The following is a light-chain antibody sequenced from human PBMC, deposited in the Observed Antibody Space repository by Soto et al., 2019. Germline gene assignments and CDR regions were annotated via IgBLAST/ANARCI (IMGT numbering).Light chain of an antibody. CDR2: AAS. J-gene: IGKJ3*01. Sequence: EIVLTQSPGTLSLSPGERPTLSCRASQTLSTNSLAWYQHKPGQTPRLLIYAASTRDTDIPDRFNGSGSGTYCALTIRRRGPEHWGLCYCQQYDASLRTFGPGTKGDIK. CDR1: QTLSTNS. V-gene: IGKV3-20*01. CDR3: QQYDASLRT.